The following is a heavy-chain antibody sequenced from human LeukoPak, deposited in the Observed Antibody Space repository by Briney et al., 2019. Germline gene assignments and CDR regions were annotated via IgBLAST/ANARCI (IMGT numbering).Heavy chain of an antibody. Sequence: GGSLRLSCAASGFTFSSYGMHWARQAPGKGRGGGAFIRYDGSNKYYADSVKGRFTISRDNSKNTLYLQMNSLRAEDTAVYYCAKALSSSFYYFDLGGRGTLVTVSS. CDR2: IRYDGSNK. J-gene: IGHJ2*01. D-gene: IGHD3-16*02. CDR3: AKALSSSFYYFDL. CDR1: GFTFSSYG. V-gene: IGHV3-30*02.